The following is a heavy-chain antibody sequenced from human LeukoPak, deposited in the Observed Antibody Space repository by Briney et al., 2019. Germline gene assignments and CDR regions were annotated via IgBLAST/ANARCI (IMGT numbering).Heavy chain of an antibody. V-gene: IGHV3-11*01. CDR1: GFTFSDYY. Sequence: GGSLRLSCAASGFTFSDYYMSWIRQAPGKGLEWVSYISSSGSTIYYADSVKGRFTISRDNAKNSLYLQMNSLRAEDTAVYYCARRSLASPYYYYMDVWGKGTTVTVSS. CDR2: ISSSGSTI. CDR3: ARRSLASPYYYYMDV. D-gene: IGHD3-3*01. J-gene: IGHJ6*03.